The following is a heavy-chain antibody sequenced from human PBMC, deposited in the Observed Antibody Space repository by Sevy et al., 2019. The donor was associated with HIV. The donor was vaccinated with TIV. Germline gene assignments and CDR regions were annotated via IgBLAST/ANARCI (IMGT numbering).Heavy chain of an antibody. J-gene: IGHJ4*02. CDR1: GFTFTSYS. CDR3: WGNCYGYYIIDS. V-gene: IGHV3-48*02. D-gene: IGHD4-17*01. Sequence: GGSLRLSCAASGFTFTSYSMNWVRQAPGKGLEWISYISSDSTTIYYVESVKGRFTISRHNANNELYLQMISLRDEAKAVFYCWGNCYGYYIIDSWGQGTPVTVSS. CDR2: ISSDSTTI.